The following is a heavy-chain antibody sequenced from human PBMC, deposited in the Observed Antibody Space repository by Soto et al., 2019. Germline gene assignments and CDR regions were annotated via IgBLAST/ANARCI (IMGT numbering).Heavy chain of an antibody. CDR3: ARGSKDCSSTSCLKKRFDY. D-gene: IGHD2-2*01. V-gene: IGHV4-34*01. Sequence: SKTLSLTCAVYGGSFSCYYWSLIRQPPGKGLEWIGEINHSGSTNYNPSLKSRVTISVDTSKNQFSLKLSSVTAADTAVYYCARGSKDCSSTSCLKKRFDYWGQGTLVTVSS. CDR2: INHSGST. CDR1: GGSFSCYY. J-gene: IGHJ4*02.